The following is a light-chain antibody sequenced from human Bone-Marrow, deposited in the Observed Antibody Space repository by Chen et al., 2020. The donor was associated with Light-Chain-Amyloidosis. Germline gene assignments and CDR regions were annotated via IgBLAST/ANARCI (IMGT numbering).Light chain of an antibody. CDR3: SSYTITNTLV. Sequence: QSALTQPASVSGSPGQSTTIPCTGTSSDVGGDNHFSWYQQHPDKAPKLMIYEVTNWPSWVPDRFSGSKSDNTASLTISGLQTEDEADYFCSSYTITNTLVFGSGTRVTVL. CDR1: SSDVGGDNH. V-gene: IGLV2-14*01. J-gene: IGLJ1*01. CDR2: EVT.